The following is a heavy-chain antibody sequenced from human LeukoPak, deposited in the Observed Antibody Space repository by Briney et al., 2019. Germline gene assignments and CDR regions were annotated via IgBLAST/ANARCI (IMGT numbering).Heavy chain of an antibody. Sequence: SETLSLTCTVSGGSISSSSYYWGWIRQPPGKGLEWIGSIYYSGSTYYNPSLKSRVTISVDTSKNQFSLKLSSVTAADTAVYYCARQIRYSGYRTIDYWGQGTLVTVSS. V-gene: IGHV4-39*01. CDR3: ARQIRYSGYRTIDY. J-gene: IGHJ4*02. CDR1: GGSISSSSYY. D-gene: IGHD5-12*01. CDR2: IYYSGST.